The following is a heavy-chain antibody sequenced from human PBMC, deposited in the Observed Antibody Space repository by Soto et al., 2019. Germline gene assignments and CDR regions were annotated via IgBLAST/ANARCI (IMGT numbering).Heavy chain of an antibody. D-gene: IGHD3-10*01. V-gene: IGHV5-51*01. CDR1: GYSFTSYW. CDR2: IYPGDSDT. J-gene: IGHJ6*02. CDR3: AKLRSPDLYYYGMDV. Sequence: LGESLKISCKGSGYSFTSYWIDWVRQMPGKGLEWMGIIYPGDSDTRYSPSFQGQVTISADKSISTAYLQWSSLKASDTAMYYCAKLRSPDLYYYGMDVWGQGTTVAV.